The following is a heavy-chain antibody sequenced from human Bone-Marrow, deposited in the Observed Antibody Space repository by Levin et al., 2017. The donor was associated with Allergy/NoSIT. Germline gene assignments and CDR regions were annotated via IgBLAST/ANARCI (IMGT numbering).Heavy chain of an antibody. V-gene: IGHV3-73*01. Sequence: LSLTCAASGFTFSGSAMHWVRQASGKGLEWVGRIRSKANSYATAYAASVKGRFTISRDDSKNTAYLQMNSLKTEDTAVYYCTRDYGDYALHFDYWGQGTLVTVSS. J-gene: IGHJ4*02. D-gene: IGHD4-17*01. CDR1: GFTFSGSA. CDR2: IRSKANSYAT. CDR3: TRDYGDYALHFDY.